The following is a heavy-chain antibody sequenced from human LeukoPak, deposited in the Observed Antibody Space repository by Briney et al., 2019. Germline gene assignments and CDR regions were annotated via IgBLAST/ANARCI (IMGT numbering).Heavy chain of an antibody. CDR3: AKDMGYCSSATCYGLDY. CDR2: VSGGGGTT. Sequence: GGSLRLSCAASGFTFSNAWMSWVRQAPGKGLEWVSTVSGGGGTTYYADSVKGRFTISRDNSKNTLFLQMNSLRAEDTAIYYCAKDMGYCSSATCYGLDYWGQGTLVTVSS. CDR1: GFTFSNAW. D-gene: IGHD2-2*01. V-gene: IGHV3-23*01. J-gene: IGHJ4*02.